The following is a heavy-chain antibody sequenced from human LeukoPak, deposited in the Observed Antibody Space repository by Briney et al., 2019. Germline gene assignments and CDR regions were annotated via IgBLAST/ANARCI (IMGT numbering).Heavy chain of an antibody. V-gene: IGHV1-2*02. CDR1: GYSFSDYF. Sequence: ASVKVSCKASGYSFSDYFIHWVRQAPGQGLEWMGWINPKIGFTNYSQTFQGRVTMTTDTSVNIAYMELRSLTADDTAVYYCARTPRKIYYDSSGYHDYWGQGSLVTVSS. CDR2: INPKIGFT. CDR3: ARTPRKIYYDSSGYHDY. D-gene: IGHD3-22*01. J-gene: IGHJ4*02.